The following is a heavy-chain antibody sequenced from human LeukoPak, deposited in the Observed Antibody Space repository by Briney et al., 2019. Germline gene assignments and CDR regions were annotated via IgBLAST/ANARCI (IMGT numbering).Heavy chain of an antibody. CDR2: IIPNTGGT. Sequence: ASVKVSCKASGYTITDYYLHWVRQAPGQGLEWMGWIIPNTGGTNYAQKFQDWVTMSSDTSISTAYMELNSLKSDDTAVYFCARFDSSTWAFDYWGQGTLVTVSS. J-gene: IGHJ4*02. CDR3: ARFDSSTWAFDY. D-gene: IGHD6-13*01. V-gene: IGHV1-2*04. CDR1: GYTITDYY.